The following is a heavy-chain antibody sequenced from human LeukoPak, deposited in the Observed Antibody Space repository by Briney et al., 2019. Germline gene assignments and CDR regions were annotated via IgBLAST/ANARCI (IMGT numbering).Heavy chain of an antibody. J-gene: IGHJ4*02. V-gene: IGHV5-51*01. CDR1: GYSFNHYW. CDR3: VRRNSYVDY. D-gene: IGHD2-8*01. CDR2: IYPLDSDI. Sequence: GESLKISCLGSGYSFNHYWIGWVRQMPGKGLEWMGIIYPLDSDIRYSPAFQGQVTLSVDKSMGTAYLQWNSLKASDTAIYYCVRRNSYVDYWGQGTLVVVSS.